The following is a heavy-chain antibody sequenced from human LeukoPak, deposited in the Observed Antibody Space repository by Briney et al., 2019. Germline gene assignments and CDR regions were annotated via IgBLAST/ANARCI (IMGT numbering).Heavy chain of an antibody. CDR1: RLTFSSYT. V-gene: IGHV3-21*01. Sequence: GGSLRLSCAASRLTFSSYTMNWVRQAPGKGLEWVSSISSSSSDIYYADSVKGRFTISRDNAKNSLFLQMNSLRAEDTAVYYCARDRTITGTIIDYWGQGTLVTVSS. D-gene: IGHD1-7*01. J-gene: IGHJ4*02. CDR2: ISSSSSDI. CDR3: ARDRTITGTIIDY.